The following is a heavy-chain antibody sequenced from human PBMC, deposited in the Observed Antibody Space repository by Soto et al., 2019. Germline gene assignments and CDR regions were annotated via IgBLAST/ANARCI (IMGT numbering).Heavy chain of an antibody. CDR1: GGSISSGDYY. CDR2: IYYSGST. V-gene: IGHV4-30-4*01. Sequence: ASETLSLTCTVSGGSISSGDYYWSWIRQPPGKGLEWIGYIYYSGSTYYNPSLKSRVTISVDTSKNQFSLKLSSVTAADTAVYYCASPLAANENYYYFGMDVWGQGTTVTVSS. D-gene: IGHD2-15*01. J-gene: IGHJ6*02. CDR3: ASPLAANENYYYFGMDV.